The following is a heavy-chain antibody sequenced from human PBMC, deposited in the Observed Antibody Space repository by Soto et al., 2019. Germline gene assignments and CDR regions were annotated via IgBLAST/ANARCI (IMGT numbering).Heavy chain of an antibody. D-gene: IGHD6-19*01. CDR2: ICRVGRT. CDR1: GGSIISSNC. CDR3: ARASSGWYFPYYYYGMDV. V-gene: IGHV4-4*02. J-gene: IGHJ6*02. Sequence: SETLSLTCAVSGGSIISSNCWSWVGQPAWKGLEWIVEICRVGRTNCNPSLKSLVAISVYESNNHFSLKLSSLTSSYTALYYCARASSGWYFPYYYYGMDVWGQGTTVT.